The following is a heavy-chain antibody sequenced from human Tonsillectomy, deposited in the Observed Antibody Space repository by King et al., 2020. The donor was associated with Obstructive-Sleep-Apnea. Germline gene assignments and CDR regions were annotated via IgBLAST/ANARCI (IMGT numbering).Heavy chain of an antibody. Sequence: VQLVESGGGVVQPGGSLRLSCAASGFTFSNYGMHWVRQAPGKGLDWVAFMRYDGSDKYYTDSVKGRFTISRDSAKHTLYLQMNSLRTEDTAVYYCAKPLRRAFGDYFDSWGQGTLVTVSS. CDR2: MRYDGSDK. CDR1: GFTFSNYG. D-gene: IGHD3-16*01. CDR3: AKPLRRAFGDYFDS. V-gene: IGHV3-30*02. J-gene: IGHJ4*02.